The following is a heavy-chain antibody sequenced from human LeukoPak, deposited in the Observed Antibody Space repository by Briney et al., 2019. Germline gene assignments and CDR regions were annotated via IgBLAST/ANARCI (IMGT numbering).Heavy chain of an antibody. CDR1: GYHFTGHW. Sequence: GESLLISCKGSGYHFTGHWISWVRQMPGKGLEWMGRLDPSDSYTNYSPSFQGHVTISADKSISTAYLQWSSLKASDTAIYYCAGLRDGSLDYWGQGTLVTVSS. CDR3: AGLRDGSLDY. CDR2: LDPSDSYT. V-gene: IGHV5-10-1*01. J-gene: IGHJ4*02.